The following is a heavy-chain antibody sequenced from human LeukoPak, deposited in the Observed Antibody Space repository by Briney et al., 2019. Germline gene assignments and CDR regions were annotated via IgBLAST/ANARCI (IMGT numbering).Heavy chain of an antibody. CDR3: AKDRGPYKRFWSGSDS. J-gene: IGHJ4*02. Sequence: GASVKVSCKASGYSFINYGLTWVRQAPGQGLEWMGWISAKNGNTKYMDKFEGRVTMTTDASTSTVSLEVRGLTSEDMAIYYCAKDRGPYKRFWSGSDSWGQGTLVIVSS. V-gene: IGHV1-18*03. D-gene: IGHD3-3*02. CDR1: GYSFINYG. CDR2: ISAKNGNT.